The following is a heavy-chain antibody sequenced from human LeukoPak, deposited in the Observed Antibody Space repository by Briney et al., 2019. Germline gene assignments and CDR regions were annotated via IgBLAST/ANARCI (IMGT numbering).Heavy chain of an antibody. D-gene: IGHD2-21*02. CDR3: ARARSCGGDCYPEYYYYYGMDV. J-gene: IGHJ6*02. CDR2: IYYSGST. V-gene: IGHV4-61*08. Sequence: SQTLSLTCTVSGGSISSGDYYWSWIRQPPGKGLEWIGYIYYSGSTNYNPSLKSRVTISVDTPKNQFSLKLSSVTAADTAVYYCARARSCGGDCYPEYYYYYGMDVWGQGTTVTVSS. CDR1: GGSISSGDYY.